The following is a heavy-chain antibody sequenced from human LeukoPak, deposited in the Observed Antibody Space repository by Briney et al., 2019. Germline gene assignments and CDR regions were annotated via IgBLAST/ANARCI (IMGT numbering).Heavy chain of an antibody. J-gene: IGHJ3*02. Sequence: SETLSLTCAVHGGSFSGYYWSWIRQPPGKGLEWIGEINHRGSTSYNPSLKSRVTISGDTSKNQFSLNLSSVTAADTAVYYCAASIAVAGRLGAFDIWGRGTMVTVSS. D-gene: IGHD6-13*01. CDR2: INHRGST. CDR3: AASIAVAGRLGAFDI. CDR1: GGSFSGYY. V-gene: IGHV4-34*01.